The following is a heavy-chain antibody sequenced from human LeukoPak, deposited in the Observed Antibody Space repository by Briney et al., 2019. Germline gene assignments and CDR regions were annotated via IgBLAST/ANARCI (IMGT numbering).Heavy chain of an antibody. CDR2: ISGSGGRP. CDR1: GFTFSSCA. V-gene: IGHV3-23*01. J-gene: IGHJ4*02. CDR3: ARHPEPGYCSSTSCHESYFDY. D-gene: IGHD2-2*01. Sequence: GGSLRLSCAASGFTFSSCAMSWVRQAPGKGLEWVSAISGSGGRPYYADSVKGLFTISRDNSKNTLYLQMNSLRAEDTAVYYCARHPEPGYCSSTSCHESYFDYWGQGTLVTVSS.